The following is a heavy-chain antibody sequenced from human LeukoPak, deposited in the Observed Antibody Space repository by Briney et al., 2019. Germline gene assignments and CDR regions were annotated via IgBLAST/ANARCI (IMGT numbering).Heavy chain of an antibody. J-gene: IGHJ5*02. CDR2: ISYDGSNK. V-gene: IGHV3-30*18. Sequence: GGSLRLSCAASGFTFSSYGMHWVRQAPGKGLEWVAVISYDGSNKYYADSVKGRFTISRDNSKNTLYLQMNSLRAEDTAVYYCAKDRDSSGWSGPWFDPWGQGTLVTVSS. D-gene: IGHD6-19*01. CDR3: AKDRDSSGWSGPWFDP. CDR1: GFTFSSYG.